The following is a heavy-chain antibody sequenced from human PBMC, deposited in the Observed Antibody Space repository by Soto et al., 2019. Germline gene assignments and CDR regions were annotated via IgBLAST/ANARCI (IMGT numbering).Heavy chain of an antibody. CDR2: ISRNRGTI. Sequence: EVQLVESGGGLVQPGRSLRLSCAASGFTFDDYAIHWVRQAPGKGLEWVSGISRNRGTIGYADSVKGRFTISRDNAKNSLYLQMNSLRAEDTALYYCTRSIGPSCYSSFDYFGQGTLVTVSS. CDR1: GFTFDDYA. V-gene: IGHV3-9*01. CDR3: TRSIGPSCYSSFDY. J-gene: IGHJ4*02. D-gene: IGHD2-15*01.